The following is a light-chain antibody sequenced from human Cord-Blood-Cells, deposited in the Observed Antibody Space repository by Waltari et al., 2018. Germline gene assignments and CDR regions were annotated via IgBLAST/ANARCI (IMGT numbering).Light chain of an antibody. CDR1: QDISNY. Sequence: DIQMTQSPSSLSASAGDRVTITCQASQDISNYLNWYQQKPGKAPKLLIYDASNLETGVPSRFSGSGSGTDFTFTISSLQPEDIATYYCQQYDKGITFGPGTKVDIK. CDR2: DAS. V-gene: IGKV1-33*01. J-gene: IGKJ3*01. CDR3: QQYDKGIT.